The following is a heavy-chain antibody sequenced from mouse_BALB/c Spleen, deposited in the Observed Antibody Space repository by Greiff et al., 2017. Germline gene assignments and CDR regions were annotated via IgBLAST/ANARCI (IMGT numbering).Heavy chain of an antibody. J-gene: IGHJ1*01. CDR3: ARQILRLRYVDV. D-gene: IGHD1-2*01. CDR2: INPDRSTI. CDR1: GFDFSRYW. Sequence: EVMLMESGGGLVQPGGSLSLSCAVSGFDFSRYWMRWVRQAPGKGLEWIGEINPDRSTINYTPSLKDKFIISRDNVKNTLYLQMSKVRSDDTILYYCARQILRLRYVDVWGAGTTVTVSS. V-gene: IGHV4-1*02.